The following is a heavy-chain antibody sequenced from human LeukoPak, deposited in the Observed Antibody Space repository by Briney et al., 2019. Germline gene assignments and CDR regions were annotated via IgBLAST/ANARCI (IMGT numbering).Heavy chain of an antibody. CDR2: IYPGDSDT. J-gene: IGHJ3*02. D-gene: IGHD2-21*02. CDR3: ARHVEYCCGDCYANAFDI. CDR1: GYSFTSYW. V-gene: IGHV5-51*01. Sequence: GESLKISCKGSGYSFTSYWIGWVRQMPGKGLEWMGIIYPGDSDTRYSPSFQGQVTISADKSISTAYLQWSSLKSSDTAMYYCARHVEYCCGDCYANAFDIWGRGTMVTVSS.